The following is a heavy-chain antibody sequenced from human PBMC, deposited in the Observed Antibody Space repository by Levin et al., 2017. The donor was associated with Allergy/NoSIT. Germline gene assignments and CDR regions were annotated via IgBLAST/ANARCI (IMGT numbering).Heavy chain of an antibody. V-gene: IGHV3-23*01. Sequence: GGSLRLSCAASGFTFSSYAMSWVRQAPGKGLEWVSAISGSGGSTYYADSVKGRFTISRDNSKNTLYLQMNSLRAEDTAVYYCAKDQVEWYYDFWSAVHYGMDVWGQGTTVTVSS. D-gene: IGHD3-3*01. CDR3: AKDQVEWYYDFWSAVHYGMDV. CDR1: GFTFSSYA. CDR2: ISGSGGST. J-gene: IGHJ6*02.